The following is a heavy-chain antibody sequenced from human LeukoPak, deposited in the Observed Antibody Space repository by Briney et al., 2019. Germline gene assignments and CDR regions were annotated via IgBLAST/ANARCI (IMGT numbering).Heavy chain of an antibody. Sequence: GGSLRLSCAAPGFTVSSNYMSWVRQAPGKGLEWVSVIYGGGSTYYADSVKGRFTISRDNSKNTLYLQMNSLRAEDTAVYYCARDGDAFDIWGQGTMVTVSS. CDR1: GFTVSSNY. J-gene: IGHJ3*02. CDR3: ARDGDAFDI. V-gene: IGHV3-66*01. CDR2: IYGGGST.